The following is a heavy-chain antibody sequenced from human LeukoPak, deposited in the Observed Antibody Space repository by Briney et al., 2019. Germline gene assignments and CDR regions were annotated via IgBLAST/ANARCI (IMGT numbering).Heavy chain of an antibody. CDR1: GFTFSTYG. V-gene: IGHV3-21*01. Sequence: GGSLRLSCAASGFTFSTYGMHWVRQAPGKGLEWVSSISSSSSDIYYVDSVKGRFTISRDNSKNSLYLQMNSLRAEDTAVYYCATGYSGYHSNYYYMDVWGKGTTVTVSS. CDR2: ISSSSSDI. D-gene: IGHD5-12*01. J-gene: IGHJ6*03. CDR3: ATGYSGYHSNYYYMDV.